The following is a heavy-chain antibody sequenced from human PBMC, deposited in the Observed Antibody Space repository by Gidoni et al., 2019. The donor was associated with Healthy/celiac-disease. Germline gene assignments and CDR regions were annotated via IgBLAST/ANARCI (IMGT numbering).Heavy chain of an antibody. Sequence: QLQLQESGPGLVKPSETLSLTCTVSGGSISSSSYYWGWIRQPPGKGLAWIGSIYYSGSTYYNPSHKSRVTISVDTSKNQFSLKLSSVTAADTAVYYCARHRYYYDSSGYENWFDPWGQGTLVTVSS. D-gene: IGHD3-22*01. CDR3: ARHRYYYDSSGYENWFDP. CDR2: IYYSGST. CDR1: GGSISSSSYY. J-gene: IGHJ5*02. V-gene: IGHV4-39*01.